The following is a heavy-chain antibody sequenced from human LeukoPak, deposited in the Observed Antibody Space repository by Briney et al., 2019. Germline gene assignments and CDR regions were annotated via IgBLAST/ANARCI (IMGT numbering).Heavy chain of an antibody. D-gene: IGHD2-21*01. CDR3: ASSTGALFPFDP. CDR2: IYTSGST. Sequence: PSETLSLTCTVSGGSISSYYWSWIRQPAGKGLEWIGRIYTSGSTNYNPSLKSRVTMSVDTSKNQFSLKLSSATAADTAVYYSASSTGALFPFDPWGQGTLVTVSS. V-gene: IGHV4-4*07. CDR1: GGSISSYY. J-gene: IGHJ5*02.